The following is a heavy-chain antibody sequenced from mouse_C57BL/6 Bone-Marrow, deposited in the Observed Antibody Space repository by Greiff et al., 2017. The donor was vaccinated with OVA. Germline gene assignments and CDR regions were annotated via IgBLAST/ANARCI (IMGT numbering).Heavy chain of an antibody. CDR3: AREGGYGNFSWFAY. CDR1: GYSITSGYY. CDR2: ISYDGSN. D-gene: IGHD2-10*02. J-gene: IGHJ3*01. Sequence: ESGPGLVKPSQSLSLTCSVTGYSITSGYYWNWIRQFPGNKLEWMGYISYDGSNNYNPSLKNLISITRDTSKNQFFLKLNSVTTEDTATYYCAREGGYGNFSWFAYWGQGTLVTVSA. V-gene: IGHV3-6*01.